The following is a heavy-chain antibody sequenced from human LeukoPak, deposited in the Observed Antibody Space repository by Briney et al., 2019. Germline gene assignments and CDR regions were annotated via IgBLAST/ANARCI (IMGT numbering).Heavy chain of an antibody. J-gene: IGHJ4*02. CDR3: AREVDSGYENDFDY. CDR1: GYTFTGYY. V-gene: IGHV1-2*02. Sequence: ASVKVSRKASGYTFTGYYMHWVRQAPGQGLEWMGWINPNSGGTNYAQKFQGRVTMTRDTSISTAYMELSRLRSDDTAVYYCAREVDSGYENDFDYWGQGTLVTVSS. CDR2: INPNSGGT. D-gene: IGHD5-12*01.